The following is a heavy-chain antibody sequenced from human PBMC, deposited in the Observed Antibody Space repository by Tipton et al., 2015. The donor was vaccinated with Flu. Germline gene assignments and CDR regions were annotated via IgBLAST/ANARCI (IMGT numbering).Heavy chain of an antibody. V-gene: IGHV4-38-2*02. CDR3: ARDRWEYSSGFDS. Sequence: TLSLTCSVSGYSIRSAYYWGWVRRPPGKGLEWIGTIYHSGTTYYNPSLKSRLTISVDTSKNQFSLKPTSVTAADTAVYYCARDRWEYSSGFDSWGQGTLVTVSP. J-gene: IGHJ4*02. CDR1: GYSIRSAYY. CDR2: IYHSGTT. D-gene: IGHD6-19*01.